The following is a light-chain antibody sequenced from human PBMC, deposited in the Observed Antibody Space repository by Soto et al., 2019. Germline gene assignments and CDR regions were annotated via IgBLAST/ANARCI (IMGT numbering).Light chain of an antibody. Sequence: EIVMTQSPATLSVSPGERATLSSRASQRISINLAWYQQKPGQAPRLLIYGASTRATGIPARFSGSGSETEFTLTISSLQSEDSAVYYCQHYNNWPPYTFGQGTKLEIK. CDR1: QRISIN. CDR3: QHYNNWPPYT. V-gene: IGKV3-15*01. CDR2: GAS. J-gene: IGKJ2*01.